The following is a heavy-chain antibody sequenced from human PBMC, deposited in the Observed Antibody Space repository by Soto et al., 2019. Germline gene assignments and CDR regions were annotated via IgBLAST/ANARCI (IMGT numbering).Heavy chain of an antibody. D-gene: IGHD5-18*01. J-gene: IGHJ6*02. V-gene: IGHV4-30-4*01. CDR3: ARALIQLWPHYYYGMDV. Sequence: LSLTCTVSGGSISSGDYYWSWIRQPPGKGLEWIGYIYYSGTTYYNPSLKSRVTISVDTSKNQFSLKVNSVTAADTAVYYCARALIQLWPHYYYGMDVWGQGTTVTVSS. CDR1: GGSISSGDYY. CDR2: IYYSGTT.